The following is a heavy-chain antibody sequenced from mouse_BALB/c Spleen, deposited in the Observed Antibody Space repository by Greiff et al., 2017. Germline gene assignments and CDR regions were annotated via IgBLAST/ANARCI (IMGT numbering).Heavy chain of an antibody. V-gene: IGHV5-6-3*01. CDR1: GFSLTSYG. CDR3: ARGRGDGNYDAIDY. D-gene: IGHD2-1*01. J-gene: IGHJ4*01. Sequence: EVHLVESGPGLVAPSQSLSITCTVSGFSLTSYGVHWVRQPPGKGLELVATINSNGGSTYYPDSVKGRFTISRDNAKNTLYLQMSSLKSEDTAMYYCARGRGDGNYDAIDYWGQGTSVTVSS. CDR2: INSNGGST.